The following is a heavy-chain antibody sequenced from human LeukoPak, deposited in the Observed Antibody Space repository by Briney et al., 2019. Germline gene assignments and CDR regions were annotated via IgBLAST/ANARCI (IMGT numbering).Heavy chain of an antibody. Sequence: GGSLRLSCSASAFTFSMYWMSWVRQAPRTGLERVATIKEDGSDKYYEDSVRGRFTISRDNAENSLYLQMNSLTAEDTALYYCVRDGIRDIPGVITIRYDYWGQGTLVTVSS. CDR3: VRDGIRDIPGVITIRYDY. J-gene: IGHJ4*02. CDR2: IKEDGSDK. CDR1: AFTFSMYW. V-gene: IGHV3-7*01. D-gene: IGHD3-10*01.